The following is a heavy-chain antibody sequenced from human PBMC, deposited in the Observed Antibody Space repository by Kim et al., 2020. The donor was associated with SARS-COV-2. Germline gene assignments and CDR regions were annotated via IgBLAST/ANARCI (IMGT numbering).Heavy chain of an antibody. V-gene: IGHV4-34*01. CDR3: ARGSSGYYPLSGYYYYGMDV. Sequence: SETLSLTCAVYGGSFSGYYWSWIRQPPGKGLEWIGEINHSGSTNYNPSLKSRVTISVDTSKNQFSLKLSSVTAADTAVYYCARGSSGYYPLSGYYYYGMDVWGQGTTVTVSS. J-gene: IGHJ6*02. D-gene: IGHD3-22*01. CDR1: GGSFSGYY. CDR2: INHSGST.